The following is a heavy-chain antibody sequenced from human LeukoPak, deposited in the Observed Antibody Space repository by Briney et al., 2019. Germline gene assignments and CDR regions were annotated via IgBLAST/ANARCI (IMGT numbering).Heavy chain of an antibody. V-gene: IGHV3-23*01. Sequence: PGGSLRLSCAASGFTFSTYAMSWVRQAPGEGLEWVSGVTDSGGGTYYADSVKGRFTISRDNSKNTLYLQMNSLRVEDTAVYYCAKAGLYSGSYYLQLAYWGQGTLVTVSS. J-gene: IGHJ4*02. CDR3: AKAGLYSGSYYLQLAY. CDR2: VTDSGGGT. CDR1: GFTFSTYA. D-gene: IGHD1-26*01.